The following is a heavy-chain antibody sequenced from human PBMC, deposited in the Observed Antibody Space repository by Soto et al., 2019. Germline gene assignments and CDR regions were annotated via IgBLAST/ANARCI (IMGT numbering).Heavy chain of an antibody. CDR1: GYTFTSYD. J-gene: IGHJ4*02. CDR3: AREKAVAGLDY. D-gene: IGHD6-19*01. Sequence: QVQLVQSGAEVKKPGASVKVSCKASGYTFTSYDINWVRQATGQGLEWMGWMNPNSGNTGYAQKSQXXVTMTRNTSISTAYMELSTLRSEDTAVYYCAREKAVAGLDYWGQGTLVTVSS. V-gene: IGHV1-8*01. CDR2: MNPNSGNT.